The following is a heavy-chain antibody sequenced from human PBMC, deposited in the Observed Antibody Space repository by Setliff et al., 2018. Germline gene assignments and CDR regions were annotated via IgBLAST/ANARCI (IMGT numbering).Heavy chain of an antibody. CDR3: ACLDWGEKFFNVGA. J-gene: IGHJ6*04. V-gene: IGHV3-74*01. CDR2: IDGLGTIT. Sequence: PGESLKISCAASGFTFSNYWMYWVRQVPGKGLVWVSRIDGLGTITHYADSVKGRLTISRDNDRKTLYLQMNSLRGEDTGVYFCACLDWGEKFFNVGAWGKGTTVTVSS. D-gene: IGHD7-27*01. CDR1: GFTFSNYW.